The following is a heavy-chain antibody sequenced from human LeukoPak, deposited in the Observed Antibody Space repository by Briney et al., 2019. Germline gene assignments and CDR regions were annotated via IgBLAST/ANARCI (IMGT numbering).Heavy chain of an antibody. V-gene: IGHV3-9*01. CDR3: AKDSTSGYNENNFDY. CDR1: GFTFDDYA. Sequence: GGSLRLSCAAPGFTFDDYAMHWVRQAPGKGLEWVSGISWNSGSIGYADSVKGRFTISRDNAKNSLYLQMNSLRAEDTALYYCAKDSTSGYNENNFDYWGQGTLVTVSS. CDR2: ISWNSGSI. J-gene: IGHJ4*02. D-gene: IGHD5-12*01.